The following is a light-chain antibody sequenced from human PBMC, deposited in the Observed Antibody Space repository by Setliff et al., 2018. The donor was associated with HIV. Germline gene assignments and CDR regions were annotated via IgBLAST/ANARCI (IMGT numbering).Light chain of an antibody. V-gene: IGKV3-15*01. Sequence: MTQSPATLSVSPGERATLSCRASQSVSSNLAWYQQKPGQAPRLLIYAVSTRATGIPARFSGSGSGTEFTLTISTLQSEDFAVYYCQQYNNWPPGKFGQGTKVDIK. J-gene: IGKJ1*01. CDR2: AVS. CDR3: QQYNNWPPGK. CDR1: QSVSSN.